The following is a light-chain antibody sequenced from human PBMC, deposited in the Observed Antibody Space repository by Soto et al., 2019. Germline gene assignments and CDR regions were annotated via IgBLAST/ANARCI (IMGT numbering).Light chain of an antibody. J-gene: IGLJ1*01. Sequence: QSVLTQTASVSGSRGQSIIISFVGRDTDVGQDKSVSWYQQGPGQAPKLLIFEVTNRPSGVSKRFSGSRSGNTASLTISGLQPDDEGDYFCVSYTDTDTLVFGTATKVTVL. V-gene: IGLV2-14*01. CDR3: VSYTDTDTLV. CDR2: EVT. CDR1: DTDVGQDKS.